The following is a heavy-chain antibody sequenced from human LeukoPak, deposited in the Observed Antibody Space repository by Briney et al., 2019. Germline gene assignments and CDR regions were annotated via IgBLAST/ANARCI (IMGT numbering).Heavy chain of an antibody. D-gene: IGHD5-18*01. CDR2: ISGSGGST. Sequence: GGSLRLSCAASGFTFSSYAMSWVRQAPGKGLEWVSAISGSGGSTYYADSVKGRFTISRDNSKNTLYLQMNSLRAEDTAVYYCAKDREGGYSYGPNWFDPWGQGTLATVSS. V-gene: IGHV3-23*01. CDR3: AKDREGGYSYGPNWFDP. J-gene: IGHJ5*02. CDR1: GFTFSSYA.